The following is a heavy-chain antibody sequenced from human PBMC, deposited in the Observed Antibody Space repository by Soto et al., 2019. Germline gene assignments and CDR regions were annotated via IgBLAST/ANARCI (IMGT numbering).Heavy chain of an antibody. CDR3: ARGEDSSGYSDDFDI. CDR1: GGSFSGYY. Sequence: SETLSLTCAVYGGSFSGYYWSWIRQPPGKGLEWIGEINHSGSTNYNPSLKSRVTISVDTSKNQFSLKLSSVTAADTAVYYCARGEDSSGYSDDFDIWGQGTMVTVS. J-gene: IGHJ3*02. CDR2: INHSGST. V-gene: IGHV4-34*01. D-gene: IGHD3-22*01.